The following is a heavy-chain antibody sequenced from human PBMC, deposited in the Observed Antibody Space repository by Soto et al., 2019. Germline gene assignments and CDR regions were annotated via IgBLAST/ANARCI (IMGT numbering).Heavy chain of an antibody. CDR3: ARVVVPADLYDFWSGYQSHYYYYGMDV. J-gene: IGHJ6*02. D-gene: IGHD3-3*01. Sequence: GGSLRLSCAASGFTFSDYYMSWIRQAPGKGLEWVSYISSSSSYTNYADSVKGRFTISRDNAKNSLYLQMNSLRAEDTAVYYCARVVVPADLYDFWSGYQSHYYYYGMDVWGQGTTVTVSS. CDR1: GFTFSDYY. CDR2: ISSSSSYT. V-gene: IGHV3-11*06.